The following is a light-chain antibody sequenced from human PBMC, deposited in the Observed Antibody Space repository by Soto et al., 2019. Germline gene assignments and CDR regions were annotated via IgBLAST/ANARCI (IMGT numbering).Light chain of an antibody. CDR1: QSISSF. J-gene: IGKJ3*01. Sequence: DIQMTQSPASLSASVGDRVTITCRASQSISSFLNWYHQKPGKAPQLLIYAASSLQSGVPSRFSGSGSGTDFTLTISSLQPEDFATYYCQQSYTTPFTFGPGTKVDIK. V-gene: IGKV1-39*01. CDR2: AAS. CDR3: QQSYTTPFT.